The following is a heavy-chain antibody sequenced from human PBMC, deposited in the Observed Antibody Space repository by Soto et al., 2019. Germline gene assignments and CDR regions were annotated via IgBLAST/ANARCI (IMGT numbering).Heavy chain of an antibody. V-gene: IGHV1-46*01. CDR1: GYTFTSYY. J-gene: IGHJ5*02. CDR3: ARAAVAGTSGSWFDP. Sequence: ASVKVSCKASGYTFTSYYMHWVRQAPGQGLEWMGIINPSGGSTSYAQKFQGRVTMTRDTSTSTVYMELSSLRSEDTAVYYCARAAVAGTSGSWFDPWGQGTLLTV. CDR2: INPSGGST. D-gene: IGHD6-19*01.